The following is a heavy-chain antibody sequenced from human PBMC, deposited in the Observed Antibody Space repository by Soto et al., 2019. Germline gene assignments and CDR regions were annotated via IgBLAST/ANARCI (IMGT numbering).Heavy chain of an antibody. Sequence: QLQLQESGPGLVKPSETLSLTCTVSGGSISSSSYYWGWIRQPPGKGLEWIGSIYYSGSTYYNPSPKSRVPIPGATSKNQFSLKLSSVTAADTAVYYCARHTPAISISDHWGQGTLVTVSS. D-gene: IGHD2-15*01. CDR1: GGSISSSSYY. CDR2: IYYSGST. J-gene: IGHJ4*02. V-gene: IGHV4-39*01. CDR3: ARHTPAISISDH.